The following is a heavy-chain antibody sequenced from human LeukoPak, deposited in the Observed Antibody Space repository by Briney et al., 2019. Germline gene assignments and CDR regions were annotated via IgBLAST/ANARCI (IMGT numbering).Heavy chain of an antibody. CDR3: ARHDGPSCCFDY. V-gene: IGHV5-10-1*01. Sequence: RGESLKISCKGSGYSFTSYWISWVRQMPGKGLEWMGKIDPSDSYTNYSPSFQGHVTISADKSISTAYLQWSSLKASDTAMYYCARHDGPSCCFDYWGQGTLVTVSS. CDR2: IDPSDSYT. J-gene: IGHJ4*02. CDR1: GYSFTSYW. D-gene: IGHD5-24*01.